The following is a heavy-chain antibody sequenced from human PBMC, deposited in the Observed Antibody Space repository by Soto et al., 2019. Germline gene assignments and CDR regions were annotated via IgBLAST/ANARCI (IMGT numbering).Heavy chain of an antibody. D-gene: IGHD2-8*02. J-gene: IGHJ5*02. CDR3: ARDLGYCSGGVCS. CDR2: IKPDGSEK. Sequence: EVQLVESGGGLVQSGDSLRLSCAASGFSFSSYWMNWGRQAPGKGLEWVARIKPDGSEKNYVDSVKGRFTISRDNAKNSLYLQMDSLRAEDTAVYYCARDLGYCSGGVCSWGQGTLVTVSS. V-gene: IGHV3-7*01. CDR1: GFSFSSYW.